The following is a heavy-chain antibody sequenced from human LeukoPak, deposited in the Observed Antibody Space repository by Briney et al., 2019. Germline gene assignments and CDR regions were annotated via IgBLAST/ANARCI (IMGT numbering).Heavy chain of an antibody. CDR1: GINVSSNY. J-gene: IGHJ4*02. CDR2: IYGGDAA. V-gene: IGHV3-66*02. CDR3: VTSTGQQFIPYDY. D-gene: IGHD6-13*01. Sequence: GGSLRLSCAAPGINVSSNYMTWIRQAPGKGLEWVSLIYGGDAAYYAESVRGRFMISRDNLKNTLFLQTNSLRVEDTAVYYCVTSTGQQFIPYDYWGQGTHVTVSS.